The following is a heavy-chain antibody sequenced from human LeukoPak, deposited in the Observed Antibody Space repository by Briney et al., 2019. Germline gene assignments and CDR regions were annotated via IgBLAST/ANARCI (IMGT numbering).Heavy chain of an antibody. Sequence: PGGSLRLSCAASGFTVSSNYMSWVRQAPGKGLEWVSVIYSGGSTSYADSVKGRFTISRDNSKNTLYLQMNNLRAEDTAVYYCARGGTTMVRGAWGQETLVTVSS. D-gene: IGHD3-10*01. CDR3: ARGGTTMVRGA. CDR1: GFTVSSNY. CDR2: IYSGGST. V-gene: IGHV3-53*01. J-gene: IGHJ5*02.